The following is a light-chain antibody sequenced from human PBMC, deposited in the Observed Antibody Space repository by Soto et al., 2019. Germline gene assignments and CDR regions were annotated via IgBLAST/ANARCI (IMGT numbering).Light chain of an antibody. J-gene: IGKJ4*01. V-gene: IGKV2-28*01. CDR1: QSLLHSNGYNC. Sequence: DLVMTQSPLSLPVTPGEPASISCRSSQSLLHSNGYNCLDWYLQKPGQSPQLLIYFGSNRASGVHDRFSGSGSGTDFTLKISRVEAEDVGLYYCMQALQTPLTFGGGTKVEIK. CDR3: MQALQTPLT. CDR2: FGS.